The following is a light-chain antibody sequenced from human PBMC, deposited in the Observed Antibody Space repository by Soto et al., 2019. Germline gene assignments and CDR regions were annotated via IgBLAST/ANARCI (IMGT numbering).Light chain of an antibody. CDR1: SSNIAAGYD. Sequence: SVLTQPHSVSGAPGQRVSISCTGSSSNIAAGYDVHWYQQLPGTAPKLLIYGNNNRPSGVPDRFSSSKSGTSASLTITGLQADDEADYCCQSYDSSLSAHYVFGPGNNVT. CDR2: GNN. CDR3: QSYDSSLSAHYV. V-gene: IGLV1-40*01. J-gene: IGLJ1*01.